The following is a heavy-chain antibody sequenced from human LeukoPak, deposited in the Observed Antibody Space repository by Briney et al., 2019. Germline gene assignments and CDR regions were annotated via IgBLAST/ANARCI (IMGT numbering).Heavy chain of an antibody. CDR3: ARSPDHYDFWSGYLRN. CDR1: GGSISSGSYY. D-gene: IGHD3-3*01. V-gene: IGHV4-61*02. J-gene: IGHJ4*02. Sequence: SETLSLTCTVSGGSISSGSYYWSWIRQPAGKGLEWIGRIYTSGSTNYNPSLKSRVTISVDTSKNQFSLKLSSVTAADTAVYYCARSPDHYDFWSGYLRNWGQGTLVTVSS. CDR2: IYTSGST.